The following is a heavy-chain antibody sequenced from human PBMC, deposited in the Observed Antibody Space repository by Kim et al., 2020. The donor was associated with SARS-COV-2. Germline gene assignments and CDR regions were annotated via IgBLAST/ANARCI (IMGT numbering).Heavy chain of an antibody. Sequence: GGSLRLSCAASGFRFSGYGMHWVRQAPGKGLEWVAVISFDGSNKSYGDAVKGRFTISRDNSRNTLDLQMNSLRAEDTSVYYCAKAGGGSTDYVMDVWGQGTTVTVSS. D-gene: IGHD2-15*01. CDR3: AKAGGGSTDYVMDV. CDR2: ISFDGSNK. V-gene: IGHV3-30*18. J-gene: IGHJ6*02. CDR1: GFRFSGYG.